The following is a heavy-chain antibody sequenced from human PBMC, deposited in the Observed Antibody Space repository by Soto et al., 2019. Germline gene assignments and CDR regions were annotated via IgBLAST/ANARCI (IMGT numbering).Heavy chain of an antibody. J-gene: IGHJ5*02. CDR2: IYHRGNT. CDR1: GVSIGSGDYS. D-gene: IGHD2-15*01. CDR3: LSRHHHMVAGPKWFDP. V-gene: IGHV4-30-2*01. Sequence: LSLTCTVSGVSIGSGDYSWSWIRQPPGKGLEWLGYIYHRGNTYYNPSLESRLTMSADRSKNQLSLSLRSVTAADTAMYYCLSRHHHMVAGPKWFDPWGQGILVTVSS.